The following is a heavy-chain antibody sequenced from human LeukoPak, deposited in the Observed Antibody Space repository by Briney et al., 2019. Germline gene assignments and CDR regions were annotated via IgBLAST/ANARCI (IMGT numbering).Heavy chain of an antibody. D-gene: IGHD6-25*01. Sequence: GGSLRLSCAASGFTLSGYWMSWVRQAPGKGLEWVANIKQDGSEKYYVYSVKGRFTISRDNAKNSLYLQMNSLRAEDTAVYYCARDYGRSGDFDYWGQGTLVTVSS. V-gene: IGHV3-7*01. CDR1: GFTLSGYW. J-gene: IGHJ4*02. CDR2: IKQDGSEK. CDR3: ARDYGRSGDFDY.